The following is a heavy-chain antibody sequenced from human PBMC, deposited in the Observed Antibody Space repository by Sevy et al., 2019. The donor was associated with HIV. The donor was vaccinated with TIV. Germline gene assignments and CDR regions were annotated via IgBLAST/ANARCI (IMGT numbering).Heavy chain of an antibody. CDR3: ARGGTNDYGDFYFDY. Sequence: SETLSLTCTVSGGSISSYYWSWIRQPPGKGLEWIGYIYYSGSTNYNPSLKSRVTISVDTSKNQFSLKLSSVTAADTAVYYCARGGTNDYGDFYFDYWDQGTLVTVSS. CDR2: IYYSGST. CDR1: GGSISSYY. D-gene: IGHD4-17*01. J-gene: IGHJ4*02. V-gene: IGHV4-59*01.